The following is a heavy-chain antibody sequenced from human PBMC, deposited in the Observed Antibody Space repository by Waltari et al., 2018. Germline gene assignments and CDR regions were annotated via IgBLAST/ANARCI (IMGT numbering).Heavy chain of an antibody. V-gene: IGHV4-30-4*08. Sequence: QVQLQESGPGLVKPSQTLSLRCTVSGGPISRADYYWTWIRQPPGKGLEWVGHMYYSGSSSYNPSLKSRVTISIDGSKNQFSLRLNSVTAADTAVYFCARGGGYRYGSYYYYMDVWGKGTTVTISS. D-gene: IGHD5-18*01. CDR1: GGPISRADYY. CDR3: ARGGGYRYGSYYYYMDV. J-gene: IGHJ6*03. CDR2: MYYSGSS.